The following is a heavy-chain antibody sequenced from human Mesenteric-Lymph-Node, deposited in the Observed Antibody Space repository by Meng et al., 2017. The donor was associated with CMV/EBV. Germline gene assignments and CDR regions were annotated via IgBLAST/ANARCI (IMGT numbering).Heavy chain of an antibody. CDR2: TYYSGSA. CDR1: GGSISSGGYY. Sequence: SETLSLTCTVSGGSISSGGYYWSWIRQHPGKGLEWIGNTYYSGSAWYNPSLRSRVSISVDTSKNQFSLKLSSVTAADTAVYYCARQVGWFGESYFDSWGPGTLVTVS. J-gene: IGHJ4*02. CDR3: ARQVGWFGESYFDS. V-gene: IGHV4-31*03. D-gene: IGHD3-10*01.